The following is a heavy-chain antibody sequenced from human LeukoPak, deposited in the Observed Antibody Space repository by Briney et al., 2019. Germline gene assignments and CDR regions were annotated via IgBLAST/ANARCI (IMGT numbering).Heavy chain of an antibody. CDR3: ARVLLEGTTDY. CDR1: GFTFSSYE. J-gene: IGHJ4*02. D-gene: IGHD1-7*01. CDR2: MYYRGTI. Sequence: LRLSCAASGFTFSSYEMNWVRQAPGKGLEWIGYMYYRGTIRYSPSLKSRVTMSLDTSKSQFSLRLNSVTAADTAVYYCARVLLEGTTDYWGQGTLVTVSS. V-gene: IGHV4-59*01.